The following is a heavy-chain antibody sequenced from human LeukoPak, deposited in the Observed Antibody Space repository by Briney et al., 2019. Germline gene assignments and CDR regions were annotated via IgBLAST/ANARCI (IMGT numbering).Heavy chain of an antibody. CDR3: ARAETGYSSGWYSGDWFDP. D-gene: IGHD6-19*01. Sequence: SETLSLTCAVYGGSFSCYYWSWIRQPPGKGLEWIGEINHSGSTNYNPSLKSRVTISVDTSKNQFSLKLSSVTAADTAVYYCARAETGYSSGWYSGDWFDPWGQGTLVTVSS. CDR1: GGSFSCYY. CDR2: INHSGST. J-gene: IGHJ5*02. V-gene: IGHV4-34*01.